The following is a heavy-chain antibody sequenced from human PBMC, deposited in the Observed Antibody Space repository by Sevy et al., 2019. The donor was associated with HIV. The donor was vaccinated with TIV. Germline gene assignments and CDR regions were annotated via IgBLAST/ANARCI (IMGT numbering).Heavy chain of an antibody. D-gene: IGHD5-12*01. V-gene: IGHV3-66*01. J-gene: IGHJ4*02. CDR3: ALLPRGYSAYDAIK. CDR2: IYSRGTT. Sequence: GGSLRLSCAASGFTVSSDYMTWVRQAPGKGLEWVSFIYSRGTTYYADSVQGRFTMSRDNSKNTVYLQMNSLRAEDTAVYYCALLPRGYSAYDAIKWGQGTLVTVSS. CDR1: GFTVSSDY.